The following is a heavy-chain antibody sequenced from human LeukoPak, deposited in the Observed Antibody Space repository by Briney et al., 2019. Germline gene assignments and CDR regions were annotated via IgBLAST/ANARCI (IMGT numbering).Heavy chain of an antibody. J-gene: IGHJ4*02. CDR3: ARDVVGATPFDY. V-gene: IGHV3-7*01. D-gene: IGHD1-26*01. Sequence: PGGSLRLSCAASGFTFSSHWMSWVRQAPGKGREWVANIKQDGSEKYYVDSVKGRFTISRDNAKNSLYLQMNSLRAEDTAVYYCARDVVGATPFDYWGQGTLVTVSS. CDR1: GFTFSSHW. CDR2: IKQDGSEK.